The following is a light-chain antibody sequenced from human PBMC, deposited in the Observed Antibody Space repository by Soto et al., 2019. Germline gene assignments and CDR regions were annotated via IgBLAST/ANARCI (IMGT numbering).Light chain of an antibody. CDR2: GAS. CDR1: QSVSSY. V-gene: IGKV3-20*01. Sequence: EIVMTQSTATLSVSPGEGATLSCSASQSVSSYLAWYQQKPGQAPRLLIYGASSRATGIPDRFSGSGSGTDFTLTISRLEPEDFAVYYCQQYGSSPSTFGQGSKV. J-gene: IGKJ1*01. CDR3: QQYGSSPST.